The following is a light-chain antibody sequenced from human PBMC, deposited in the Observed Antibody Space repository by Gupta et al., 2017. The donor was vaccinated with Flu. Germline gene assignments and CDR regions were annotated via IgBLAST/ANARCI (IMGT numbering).Light chain of an antibody. CDR3: GAWDSGLDVVV. V-gene: IGLV1-51*02. Sequence: QSGLTRPPSVSAAPGQKVTISCSGSSFNIGTNYVCWYQQLPGTAPKLLIFENNVRPSGIPDRFSGSKSGTSATLGITGLQTGDEALYYCGAWDSGLDVVVFGGGTKLTVL. J-gene: IGLJ3*02. CDR2: ENN. CDR1: SFNIGTNY.